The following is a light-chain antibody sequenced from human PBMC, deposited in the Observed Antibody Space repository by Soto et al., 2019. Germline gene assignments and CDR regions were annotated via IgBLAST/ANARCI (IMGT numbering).Light chain of an antibody. Sequence: QSVLTQPPSASGTPGQRVTISCSGSASNVASNYIYWYQQLPGTAPKLLVFGNNQRPSGVPDRFSGSRSGTSASLAISGLRSEDEAIYFCASWDDSLSGLFGGGTKLPS. CDR3: ASWDDSLSGL. J-gene: IGLJ2*01. CDR2: GNN. V-gene: IGLV1-47*01. CDR1: ASNVASNY.